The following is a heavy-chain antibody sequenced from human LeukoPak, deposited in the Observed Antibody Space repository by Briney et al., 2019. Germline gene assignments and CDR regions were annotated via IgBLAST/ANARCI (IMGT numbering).Heavy chain of an antibody. Sequence: PGGSLRLSCAASGFTFSDYYMTWVRQAPGKGLEYVAESSGSGRDTYYADSVQGRFTISRDNSKNTLYLQMNSLRAEDTAEYYCGRRTQDGYNSPIDYWGQGTLVTVSS. D-gene: IGHD5-24*01. V-gene: IGHV3-23*01. J-gene: IGHJ4*02. CDR1: GFTFSDYY. CDR2: SSGSGRDT. CDR3: GRRTQDGYNSPIDY.